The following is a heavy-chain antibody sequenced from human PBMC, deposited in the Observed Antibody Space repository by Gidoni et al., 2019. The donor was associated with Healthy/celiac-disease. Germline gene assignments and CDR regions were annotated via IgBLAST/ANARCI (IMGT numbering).Heavy chain of an antibody. V-gene: IGHV3-30-3*01. Sequence: PGKGLEWVAVISYDGSNKYYADSVKGRFTISRDNSKNTLYLQMNSLRAEDTAVYYCARDASDDGYSYGSYFDYWGQGTLVTVSS. CDR2: ISYDGSNK. D-gene: IGHD5-18*01. J-gene: IGHJ4*02. CDR3: ARDASDDGYSYGSYFDY.